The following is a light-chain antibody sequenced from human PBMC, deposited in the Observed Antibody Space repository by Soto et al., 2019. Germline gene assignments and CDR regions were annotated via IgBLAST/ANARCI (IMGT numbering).Light chain of an antibody. CDR2: GNS. Sequence: QSVLTQPPSVSGAPGQRVTISCTGSSSNIGAGYDVHWYQQLPGTAPKLLIDGNSNRPSGVPDRFSGSKSGTSASLAITGLQAEDEAEYYCQSYDNSLSGSRVFGEGTKVTVL. J-gene: IGLJ2*01. CDR1: SSNIGAGYD. V-gene: IGLV1-40*01. CDR3: QSYDNSLSGSRV.